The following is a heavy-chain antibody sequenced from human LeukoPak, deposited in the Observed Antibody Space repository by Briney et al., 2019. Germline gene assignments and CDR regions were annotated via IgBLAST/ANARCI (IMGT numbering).Heavy chain of an antibody. CDR3: ARSVYGSGGYYDFWSGYYTRGHYFDY. J-gene: IGHJ4*02. Sequence: PSETLSLTCTVSGGSISSSSYYWGWIRQPPGKGLEWIGSIYYSGSTYYNPSLKSRVTISVDTSKNQFSLKLSSVTAADTAVYYCARSVYGSGGYYDFWSGYYTRGHYFDYWGQGTLVTVSS. CDR1: GGSISSSSYY. V-gene: IGHV4-39*01. D-gene: IGHD3-3*01. CDR2: IYYSGST.